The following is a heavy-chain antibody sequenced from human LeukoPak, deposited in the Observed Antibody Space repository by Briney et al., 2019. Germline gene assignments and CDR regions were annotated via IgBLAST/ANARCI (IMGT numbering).Heavy chain of an antibody. V-gene: IGHV1-69*04. D-gene: IGHD3-9*01. J-gene: IGHJ4*02. CDR1: GGTFSSYA. Sequence: SVKVSCKASGGTFSSYAISWVRQAPGQGLEWMGRIIPILGIANYAQKFQGRVTITADKSTSTAYMELSSLRSEDTAVYYCAREERYFDWYYFDYWGQGTLVTVSS. CDR3: AREERYFDWYYFDY. CDR2: IIPILGIA.